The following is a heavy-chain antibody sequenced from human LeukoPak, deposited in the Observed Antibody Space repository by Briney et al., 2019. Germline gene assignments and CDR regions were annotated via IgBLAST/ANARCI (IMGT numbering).Heavy chain of an antibody. CDR3: ARDAWSGSQDY. CDR2: IYQSGST. Sequence: PSETLSLTCTVSGYSIRNGYNWGWIRLSPGKGLEWLGSIYQSGSTYDNPSLKSRVTISVDTSKNQFSLRLSSVTAADTAVYYCARDAWSGSQDYWGQGALVTVSS. V-gene: IGHV4-38-2*02. D-gene: IGHD3-3*01. CDR1: GYSIRNGYN. J-gene: IGHJ4*02.